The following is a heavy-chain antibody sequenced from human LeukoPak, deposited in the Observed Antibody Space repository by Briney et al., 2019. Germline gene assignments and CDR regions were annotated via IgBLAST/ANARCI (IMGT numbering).Heavy chain of an antibody. CDR1: GGSVSSGSYY. Sequence: SHTLSLTCTVSGGSVSSGSYYWSCIRQPPGKGLEWIGYIYYSGSTNYNPSLKSRVTISVDTSKNQFSLKLSSVTAADTAVYYCASLIVVVPAAKDAFDIWGQGTMVTVSS. J-gene: IGHJ3*02. D-gene: IGHD2-2*01. V-gene: IGHV4-61*01. CDR2: IYYSGST. CDR3: ASLIVVVPAAKDAFDI.